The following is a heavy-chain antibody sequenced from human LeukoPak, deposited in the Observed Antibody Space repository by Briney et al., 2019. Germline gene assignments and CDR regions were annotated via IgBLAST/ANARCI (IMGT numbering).Heavy chain of an antibody. V-gene: IGHV3-64*01. J-gene: IGHJ4*02. Sequence: PGGSLRLSCAASGFTFSNYAMYWVRQAPGRGLEYVSAISTNGGSTDYANSVKGRFTISRDNSDNRVFLQMGTLRAEDMAVYYCAGGGYYDSSGSFDYWGQGILVTVSS. CDR1: GFTFSNYA. CDR2: ISTNGGST. CDR3: AGGGYYDSSGSFDY. D-gene: IGHD3-22*01.